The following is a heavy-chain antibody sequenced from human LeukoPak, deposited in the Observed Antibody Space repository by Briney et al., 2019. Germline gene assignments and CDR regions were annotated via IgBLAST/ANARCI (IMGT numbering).Heavy chain of an antibody. Sequence: GGSLRLSCAASGFTFYTYSMNWVRQAPGKGLEWVSAISGRGGSTYYADSVKGRFTISRDNSKNTLYLQMNSLRAEDTAVYYCAKPTGVNTVTAPFEYWGQGTLGTVSS. CDR3: AKPTGVNTVTAPFEY. J-gene: IGHJ4*02. CDR1: GFTFYTYS. V-gene: IGHV3-23*01. D-gene: IGHD4-17*01. CDR2: ISGRGGST.